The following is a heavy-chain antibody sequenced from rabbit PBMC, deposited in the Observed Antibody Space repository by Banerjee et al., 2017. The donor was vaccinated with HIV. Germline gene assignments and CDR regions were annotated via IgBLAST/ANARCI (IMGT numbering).Heavy chain of an antibody. CDR1: GFTLSSYW. J-gene: IGHJ6*01. CDR3: ARDPVVVVAGGYDL. Sequence: QSLEESGGDLVKPGASLTLSCKASGFTLSSYWMCWVRQAPGQGLEWIACIYTGSGTTYYASWAKGRFTITRSTSLNTVTLQMTSLTAADTATYFCARDPVVVVAGGYDLWGPGTLVTVS. D-gene: IGHD4-2*01. V-gene: IGHV1S40*01. CDR2: IYTGSGTT.